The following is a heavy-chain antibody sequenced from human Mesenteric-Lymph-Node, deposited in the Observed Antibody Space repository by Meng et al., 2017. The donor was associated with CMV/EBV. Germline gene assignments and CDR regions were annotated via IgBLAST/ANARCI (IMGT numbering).Heavy chain of an antibody. J-gene: IGHJ4*02. D-gene: IGHD6-13*01. CDR2: IYWDDDK. CDR1: GFSLSTSGVV. Sequence: QITLKESGPTLVKPTQTLTLTFTFSGFSLSTSGVVVGWIRQPPGKALEWLALIYWDDDKRYSPSLKSRLTITKGTSKNQVVLTMTNMDPVDTATYYCAHSSGIAAAGPFYFDYWGQGTLVTVSS. CDR3: AHSSGIAAAGPFYFDY. V-gene: IGHV2-5*02.